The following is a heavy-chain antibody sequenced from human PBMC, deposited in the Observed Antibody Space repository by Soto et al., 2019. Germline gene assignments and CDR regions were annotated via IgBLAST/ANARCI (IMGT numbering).Heavy chain of an antibody. Sequence: QVDLVQSGAEVKKPGASVTISCKASGSAITRYYIHWVRQAPGGGLEWMGIINPGGGSASYAQKFQDRVTIDKDTSTGTVYMDLRSLRTEDTAVYYCARDTSGWSLNGLDVWGQGTTVNVSS. CDR3: ARDTSGWSLNGLDV. D-gene: IGHD6-19*01. CDR2: INPGGGSA. J-gene: IGHJ6*02. CDR1: GSAITRYY. V-gene: IGHV1-46*01.